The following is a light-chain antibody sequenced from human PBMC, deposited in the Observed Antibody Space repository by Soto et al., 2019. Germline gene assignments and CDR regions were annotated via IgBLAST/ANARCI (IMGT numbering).Light chain of an antibody. CDR1: QSVTSNY. J-gene: IGKJ1*01. CDR3: QQYGSSGT. CDR2: GAS. V-gene: IGKV3-20*01. Sequence: EIVLTQSPGTLSLSPGERATLSCRASQSVTSNYVAWYQQKPGQAPRLLIFGASSRATGIPDRFSGRGSGTDLTLTISRLEPEDFAVYYCQQYGSSGTFGQGTKVDIK.